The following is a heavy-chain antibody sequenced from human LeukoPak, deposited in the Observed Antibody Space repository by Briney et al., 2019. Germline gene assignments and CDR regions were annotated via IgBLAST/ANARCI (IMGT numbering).Heavy chain of an antibody. J-gene: IGHJ5*02. CDR3: ARDPMDRGVIRWFDP. CDR1: GGSISSYY. V-gene: IGHV4-4*07. Sequence: SETLSLTCTVSGGSISSYYWSWIRQPAGKGLEWIGRIYTSGSTNYNPSLKSRVTMSVDTSKNQFSLKLSSVTAADTAVYYCARDPMDRGVIRWFDPCGQGTLVTDSS. CDR2: IYTSGST. D-gene: IGHD3-10*01.